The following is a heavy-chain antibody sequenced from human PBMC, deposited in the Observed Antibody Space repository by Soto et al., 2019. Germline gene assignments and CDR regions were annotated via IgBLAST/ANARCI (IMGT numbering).Heavy chain of an antibody. J-gene: IGHJ5*02. V-gene: IGHV4-30-4*01. CDR1: GVSITSGDNY. D-gene: IGHD1-7*01. Sequence: QVQLQETGPGLVKPSQTLSLTCTVSGVSITSGDNYWSWIRQPPGKALEWIGYIFYIGNAYYNPSLQSRVIISVDTSRNQFSLRLPSVTAADRAVYYCVRKAGTTFLGRFFDPWGQGTLVTVSS. CDR3: VRKAGTTFLGRFFDP. CDR2: IFYIGNA.